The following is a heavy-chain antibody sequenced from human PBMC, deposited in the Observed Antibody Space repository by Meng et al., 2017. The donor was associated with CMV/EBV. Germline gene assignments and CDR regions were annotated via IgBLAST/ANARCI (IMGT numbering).Heavy chain of an antibody. J-gene: IGHJ4*02. CDR3: ARESSGFPLDY. V-gene: IGHV4-4*07. CDR1: GGSMSGHH. Sequence: LTCIGSGGSMSGHHWGWIRQPAGKGLEWLGRITTSGGTDYNPSLKSRVTVSIDTSKNQFSLILSSVTAADTAVYYCARESSGFPLDYWGQGTLVTVSS. CDR2: ITTSGGT. D-gene: IGHD3-22*01.